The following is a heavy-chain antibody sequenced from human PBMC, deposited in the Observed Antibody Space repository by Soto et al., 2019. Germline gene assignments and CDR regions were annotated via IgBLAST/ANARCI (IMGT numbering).Heavy chain of an antibody. CDR1: GFTFTSSA. D-gene: IGHD6-13*01. CDR2: IVVGSGNT. CDR3: AVSTGIAAAGYYYYYGMDV. Sequence: ASVKVSCKASGFTFTSSAVQWVRQARGQRLEWIGWIVVGSGNTNYAQKFQERVTITRDMSTSTAYMELSSLRSEDTAVYYCAVSTGIAAAGYYYYYGMDVWGPG. V-gene: IGHV1-58*01. J-gene: IGHJ6*02.